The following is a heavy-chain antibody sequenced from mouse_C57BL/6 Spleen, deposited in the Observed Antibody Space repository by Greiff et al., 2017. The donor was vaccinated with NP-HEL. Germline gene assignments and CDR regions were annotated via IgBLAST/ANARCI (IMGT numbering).Heavy chain of an antibody. D-gene: IGHD2-2*01. CDR1: GYTFTDYY. J-gene: IGHJ3*01. CDR2: IYPGSGNT. CDR3: ARGWVTTWFAY. V-gene: IGHV1-76*01. Sequence: QVQLQQSGAELVRPGASVKLSCKASGYTFTDYYINWVKQRPGQGLEWIARIYPGSGNTYYNEKFKGKATLTAEKSSSTAYMQLSSLTSEDSAVYFCARGWVTTWFAYWGQGTLVTVSA.